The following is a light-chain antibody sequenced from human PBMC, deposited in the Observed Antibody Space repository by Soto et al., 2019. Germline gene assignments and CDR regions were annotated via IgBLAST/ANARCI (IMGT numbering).Light chain of an antibody. CDR1: QTVSNY. J-gene: IGKJ4*01. V-gene: IGKV3-11*01. CDR2: DTS. Sequence: IGLTQSPAITSFLCGDTATLSFRASQTVSNYLTWYQQKPGQAPRLLIYDTSKRAAGIPARFSGSGSGTDFTLTISSLEPEDFAVYDCQQRSSWSRFDAETEVDIK. CDR3: QQRSSWSR.